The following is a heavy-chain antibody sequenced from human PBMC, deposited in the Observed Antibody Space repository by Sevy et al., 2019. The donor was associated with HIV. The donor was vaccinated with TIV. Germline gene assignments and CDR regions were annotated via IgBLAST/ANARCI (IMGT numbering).Heavy chain of an antibody. D-gene: IGHD6-13*01. CDR3: ARAAVGSSWYLNWFDP. Sequence: GGSLRLSCAASGFTFSDYYMSWIRQAPGKGLEWVSYISSSSSYTNYADSVKGRFTISRDNVKNSLYLQMNSLRAEDTAVYYCARAAVGSSWYLNWFDPWGQGTLVTVSS. V-gene: IGHV3-11*06. CDR1: GFTFSDYY. CDR2: ISSSSSYT. J-gene: IGHJ5*02.